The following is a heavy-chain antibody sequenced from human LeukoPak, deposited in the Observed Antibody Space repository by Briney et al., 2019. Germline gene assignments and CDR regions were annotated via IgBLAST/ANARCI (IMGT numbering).Heavy chain of an antibody. CDR1: GFTFSSYW. V-gene: IGHV3-74*01. D-gene: IGHD3-16*01. J-gene: IGHJ4*02. CDR3: AKGGDH. Sequence: GGSLRLSCAASGFTFSSYWIHWVRQAPGKGLEWVSRINPDGSYTSYADSVKGRFTVSRDNAKNSLYLQMNSLRAEDTAVYYCAKGGDHWGQGTLVTVSS. CDR2: INPDGSYT.